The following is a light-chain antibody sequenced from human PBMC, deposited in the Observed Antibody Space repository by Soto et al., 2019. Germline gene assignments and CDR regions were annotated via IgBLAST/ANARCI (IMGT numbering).Light chain of an antibody. J-gene: IGKJ1*01. CDR2: GAS. CDR1: QSVSSSY. Sequence: EIVLTQSPGTLSLSPGERATLSCSASQSVSSSYLAWYQQKPGQAPRLLIYGASNRATGIPDRFSGSGSGTDFTLTISRLEPEDFAVYYCQEYGSSPQTFGQGTKVEIK. CDR3: QEYGSSPQT. V-gene: IGKV3-20*01.